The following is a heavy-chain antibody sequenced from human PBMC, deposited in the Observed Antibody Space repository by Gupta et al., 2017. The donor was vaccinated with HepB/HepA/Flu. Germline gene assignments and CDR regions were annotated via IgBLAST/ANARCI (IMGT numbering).Heavy chain of an antibody. CDR1: GFTISHYW. V-gene: IGHV3-7*01. D-gene: IGHD3-16*01. Sequence: EVHLVASGGGLVQPGGSLRLSCTHPGFTISHYWMSWVRQAPGKGLEWVANIKQDGSEIYYVDSVKGRFTISRDNARNSLYLQMHSLRAEDTAVYYCASSPDYSAYFWDWGQGTLVTVSS. CDR2: IKQDGSEI. CDR3: ASSPDYSAYFWD. J-gene: IGHJ4*02.